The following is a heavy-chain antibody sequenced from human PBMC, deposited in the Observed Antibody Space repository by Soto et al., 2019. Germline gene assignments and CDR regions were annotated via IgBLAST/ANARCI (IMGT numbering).Heavy chain of an antibody. CDR3: ARESKGITIFAVRGGGVFDP. CDR2: IIPIFGTA. V-gene: IGHV1-69*13. J-gene: IGHJ5*02. CDR1: GGTFSSYA. Sequence: SVKVSCKASGGTFSSYAISGVRQAPGQGQEWMGGIIPIFGTANYEQKFQGRVTVTADESTSTAYMELSSLRSEDTAVYYCARESKGITIFAVRGGGVFDPWGQGTLVTVSS. D-gene: IGHD3-3*01.